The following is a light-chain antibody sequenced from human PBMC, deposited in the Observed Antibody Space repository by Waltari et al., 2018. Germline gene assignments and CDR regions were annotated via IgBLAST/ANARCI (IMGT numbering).Light chain of an antibody. CDR3: SSYISSSTLEL. V-gene: IGLV2-14*03. CDR2: DVS. CDR1: SSDVDAYNY. Sequence: QSALTQPASVSGSPGQSISISCTGTSSDVDAYNYVSWYQQHPGKAPKLMIFDVSNRPSGVSNRFSGSKSGNTASLTISGLQAEDEADYYCSSYISSSTLELFGGGTSLTVL. J-gene: IGLJ2*01.